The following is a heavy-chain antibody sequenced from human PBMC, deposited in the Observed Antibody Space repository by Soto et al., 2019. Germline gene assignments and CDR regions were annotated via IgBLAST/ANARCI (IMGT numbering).Heavy chain of an antibody. D-gene: IGHD2-21*01. CDR1: GGSFSGFY. CDR3: ARGSELWSLGD. CDR2: INHSGIT. J-gene: IGHJ4*02. V-gene: IGHV4-34*02. Sequence: QVQLKQWGAGLLKPSETLSLTCAVYGGSFSGFYWSWIRQPPGKGLEWIGEINHSGITNYSPSLTCRISMSVDSSKNQFSLRLTSVTAADTAVYYCARGSELWSLGDWGQGTLVTVSS.